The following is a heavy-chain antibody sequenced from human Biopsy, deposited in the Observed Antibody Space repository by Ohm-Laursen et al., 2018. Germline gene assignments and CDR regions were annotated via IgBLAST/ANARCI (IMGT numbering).Heavy chain of an antibody. V-gene: IGHV4-59*02. CDR1: GDSVTTYY. Sequence: SETLSLTCTVSGDSVTTYYWSWIRQPPGKGLEWIGHIYYSVMTNYNPSLQSRVSISVDTSRNQVSLTLSSVTAADTAVYYCARDGGILNYGNFKYYHYYGMDVWGQGTKVTVSS. CDR2: IYYSVMT. D-gene: IGHD4-11*01. J-gene: IGHJ6*02. CDR3: ARDGGILNYGNFKYYHYYGMDV.